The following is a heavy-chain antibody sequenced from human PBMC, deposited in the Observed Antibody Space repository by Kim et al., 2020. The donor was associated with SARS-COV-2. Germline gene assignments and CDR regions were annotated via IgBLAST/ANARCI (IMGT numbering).Heavy chain of an antibody. Sequence: GGSLRLSCAASGFTFSDYYMTWVRQAPGKGLEWVSYISSGSLTVYYADSVKGRFTVSRDYAANSLYLQMNSLRAEDAAVYFCAGSRYAPYYGMDVWGQGT. CDR1: GFTFSDYY. J-gene: IGHJ6*02. V-gene: IGHV3-11*01. CDR3: AGSRYAPYYGMDV. CDR2: ISSGSLTV. D-gene: IGHD2-2*01.